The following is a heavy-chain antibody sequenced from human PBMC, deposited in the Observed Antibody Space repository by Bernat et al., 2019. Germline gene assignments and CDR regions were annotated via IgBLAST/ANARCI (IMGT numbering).Heavy chain of an antibody. CDR2: IWYDGSNK. CDR3: ARDPTRPAYYYYGMDA. D-gene: IGHD6-6*01. J-gene: IGHJ6*02. V-gene: IGHV3-33*01. Sequence: QVQLVESGGGVVQPGRSLRLSCAASGFTFGSYGMHWVRQAPGKGLEWVAVIWYDGSNKYYADSVKGRFTISRDNSKNTLYLQMNSLRAEDTAVYYCARDPTRPAYYYYGMDAWGQGTTVTVSS. CDR1: GFTFGSYG.